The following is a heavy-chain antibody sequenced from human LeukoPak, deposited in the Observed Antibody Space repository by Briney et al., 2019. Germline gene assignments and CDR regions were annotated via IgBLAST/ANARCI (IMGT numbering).Heavy chain of an antibody. Sequence: SETLSLTCAVYGGSFSGYYWSRIRQPPGKGLEWIGEINHSGSTNYNPSLKSRVTISVDTSKNQFSLKLSSVTAADTAVYYCATCIAVAGTSWFDPWGQGTLVTVSS. J-gene: IGHJ5*02. V-gene: IGHV4-34*01. CDR3: ATCIAVAGTSWFDP. D-gene: IGHD6-19*01. CDR2: INHSGST. CDR1: GGSFSGYY.